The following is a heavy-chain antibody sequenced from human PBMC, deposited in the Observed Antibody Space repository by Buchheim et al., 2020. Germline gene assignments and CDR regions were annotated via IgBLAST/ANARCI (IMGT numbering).Heavy chain of an antibody. CDR2: ISGSGGST. J-gene: IGHJ6*02. V-gene: IGHV3-23*01. CDR1: GFTFSSYA. D-gene: IGHD5-18*01. Sequence: EVQLLESGGGLVQPGGSLRLSCAASGFTFSSYAMSWVRQAPGKGLEWVSAISGSGGSTYYADSVKGRFTISRDNSKNTLYLQMNSLRAEDTAVYYCVKGGYSYRTYYYYYGMDVWGQGTT. CDR3: VKGGYSYRTYYYYYGMDV.